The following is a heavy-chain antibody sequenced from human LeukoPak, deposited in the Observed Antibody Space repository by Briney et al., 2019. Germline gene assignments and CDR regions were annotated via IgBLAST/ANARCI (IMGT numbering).Heavy chain of an antibody. D-gene: IGHD3-10*01. Sequence: ASVKVSCKASGYTFTSYDINWVRQATGQGLEWMGWMNPNSGNTGYAQKFQGRVTITRSTSISTAYMELSSLRSEDTAVYYCARVGRFGELQIDYWGQGTLVTVSS. V-gene: IGHV1-8*03. J-gene: IGHJ4*02. CDR3: ARVGRFGELQIDY. CDR2: MNPNSGNT. CDR1: GYTFTSYD.